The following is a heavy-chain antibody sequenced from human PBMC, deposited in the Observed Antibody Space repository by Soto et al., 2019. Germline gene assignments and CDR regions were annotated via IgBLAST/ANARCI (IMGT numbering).Heavy chain of an antibody. CDR1: GGSISSGDYY. J-gene: IGHJ6*02. Sequence: PSETLSLTCTVSGGSISSGDYYWSWIRQPPGKGLEWIGYIYYSGSTYYNPSLKSRVTISVDASKNQFSLKLSSVTAADTAVYYCARAHPGYCSGGSCYSVAYGMDVWGQGTTVTVSS. V-gene: IGHV4-30-4*01. CDR2: IYYSGST. D-gene: IGHD2-15*01. CDR3: ARAHPGYCSGGSCYSVAYGMDV.